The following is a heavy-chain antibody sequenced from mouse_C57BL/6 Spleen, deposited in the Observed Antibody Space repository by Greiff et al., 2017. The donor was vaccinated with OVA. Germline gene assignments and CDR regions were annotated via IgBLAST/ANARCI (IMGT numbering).Heavy chain of an antibody. CDR2: ISYDGSN. D-gene: IGHD2-5*01. Sequence: VQLKESGPGLVKPSQSLSLTCSVTGYSITSGYYWNWIRQFPGNKLEWMGYISYDGSNNYNPSLKNRISITRDTSKNQFFLKLNSVTTEDTATYYCAKAYYSNPTPYWYFDVWGTGTTVTVSS. V-gene: IGHV3-6*01. CDR3: AKAYYSNPTPYWYFDV. CDR1: GYSITSGYY. J-gene: IGHJ1*03.